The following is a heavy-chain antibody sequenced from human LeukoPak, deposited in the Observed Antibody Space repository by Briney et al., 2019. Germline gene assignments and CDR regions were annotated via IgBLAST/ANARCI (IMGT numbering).Heavy chain of an antibody. CDR1: GGSISSSSYY. CDR3: ASRYDFWSGGYYYYGMDV. Sequence: SETLSLTCTVSGGSISSSSYYWGWIRQPPGKGLEWIGSIYYSGSTYYNPSLKSRVTIFVDTSKNQFSLKLSSVTAADTAVYYCASRYDFWSGGYYYYGMDVWGQGTTVTVSS. V-gene: IGHV4-39*01. CDR2: IYYSGST. D-gene: IGHD3-3*01. J-gene: IGHJ6*02.